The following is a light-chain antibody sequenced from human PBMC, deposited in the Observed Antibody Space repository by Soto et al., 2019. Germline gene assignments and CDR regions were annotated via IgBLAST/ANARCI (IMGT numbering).Light chain of an antibody. CDR1: QSVSNNF. CDR3: QQYGSSVGFT. J-gene: IGKJ3*01. Sequence: DIALTQSPGTLSSSLGERATLSCRASQSVSNNFQDWDQQKPGQAPRLLIHGASSRASGIPERFSGSGSGTEFTLIITGLEPADSAAYYCQQYGSSVGFTFGPGTKMDIK. V-gene: IGKV3-20*01. CDR2: GAS.